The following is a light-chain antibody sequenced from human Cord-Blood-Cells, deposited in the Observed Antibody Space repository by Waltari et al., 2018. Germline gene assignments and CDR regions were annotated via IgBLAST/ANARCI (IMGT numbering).Light chain of an antibody. CDR2: AAS. J-gene: IGKJ3*01. CDR1: QSISSY. Sequence: DIPMTQSPSSLSASVGDRAHITCRSIQSISSYLNWYHQKPRKDPKLLIYAASSLQSGVPSRFSGSGSGTDFTLTISSLQPEDFATYYCQQSYSTPFTFGPGTKVDIK. CDR3: QQSYSTPFT. V-gene: IGKV1-39*01.